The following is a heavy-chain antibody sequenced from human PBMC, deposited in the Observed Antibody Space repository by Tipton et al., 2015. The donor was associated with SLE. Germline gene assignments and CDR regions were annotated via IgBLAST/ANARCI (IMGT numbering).Heavy chain of an antibody. CDR3: ARAPHTMIVFRCWFDP. D-gene: IGHD3-22*01. CDR1: GGSVSSTTSY. J-gene: IGHJ5*02. V-gene: IGHV4-61*05. CDR2: IYYSGST. Sequence: TLSLTCTVSGGSVSSTTSYWSWIRQPPGKGLEWIGYIYYSGSTNYNPSLKSRVTISVDKSKNQFSLKLSSVTAADTAVYYCARAPHTMIVFRCWFDPWGQGTLVTVSS.